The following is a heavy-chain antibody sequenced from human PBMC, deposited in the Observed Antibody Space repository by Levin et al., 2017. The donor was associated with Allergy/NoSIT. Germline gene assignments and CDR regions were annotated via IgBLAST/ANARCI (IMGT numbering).Heavy chain of an antibody. Sequence: PGGSLRLSCAASGFTFSYYNMNWVRQAPGKGLEWVASVSVSSSYIYYADSVKGRFTISRDNAENSLYLQMNSLRAEDTAVYYCARDLESAKEGGDYAPNHLGYYYGMDVWGQGTTVTVSS. V-gene: IGHV3-21*06. CDR1: GFTFSYYN. CDR2: VSVSSSYI. J-gene: IGHJ6*02. CDR3: ARDLESAKEGGDYAPNHLGYYYGMDV. D-gene: IGHD4-17*01.